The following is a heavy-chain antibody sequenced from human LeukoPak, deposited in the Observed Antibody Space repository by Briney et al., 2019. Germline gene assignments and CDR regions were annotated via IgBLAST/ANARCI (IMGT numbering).Heavy chain of an antibody. J-gene: IGHJ4*02. CDR3: ARELAIVVVPAATDN. CDR2: ISSSSSYI. D-gene: IGHD2-2*01. Sequence: GGSLRLSCAASGFTFSSYWMNWVRQAPGKGLEWVSSISSSSSYIYYADSVKGRFTISRDNAKNSLYLQMNSLRAEDTAVYYCARELAIVVVPAATDNWGQGTLVTVSS. V-gene: IGHV3-21*01. CDR1: GFTFSSYW.